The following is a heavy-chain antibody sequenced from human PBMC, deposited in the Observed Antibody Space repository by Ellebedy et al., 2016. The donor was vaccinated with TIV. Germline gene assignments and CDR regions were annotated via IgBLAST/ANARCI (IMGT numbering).Heavy chain of an antibody. CDR3: AKEYGDSDY. CDR1: GFTFDDYA. V-gene: IGHV3-9*01. Sequence: PGGSLRLSCAASGFTFDDYAMHWVRQAPGKGLEWVSGISWNSGSLGYADSVKGRFTISRDNAKNSLYLQMNSLRAEDTALYYCAKEYGDSDYWGQGTLVTVSS. D-gene: IGHD4-17*01. J-gene: IGHJ4*02. CDR2: ISWNSGSL.